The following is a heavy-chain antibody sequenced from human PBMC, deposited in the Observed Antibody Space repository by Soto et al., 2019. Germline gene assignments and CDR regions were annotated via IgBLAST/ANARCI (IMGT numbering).Heavy chain of an antibody. CDR3: AREGDYDILTGTLSKTYYYYGMDV. D-gene: IGHD3-9*01. J-gene: IGHJ6*02. CDR2: ISYDGSNK. V-gene: IGHV3-30-3*01. Sequence: GGSLRLSCAASGFTFSSYAMHWVRQAPGKGLEWVAVISYDGSNKYYADSVKGRFTISRDNSKNTLYLQMNSLRAEDTAVYYCAREGDYDILTGTLSKTYYYYGMDVWGQGTTVTVSS. CDR1: GFTFSSYA.